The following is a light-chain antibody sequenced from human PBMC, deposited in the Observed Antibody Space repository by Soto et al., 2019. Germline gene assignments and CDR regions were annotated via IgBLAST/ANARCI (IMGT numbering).Light chain of an antibody. V-gene: IGKV3-15*01. CDR1: QSVSNS. Sequence: ETLLTQSPDTLSVSPGETATLSCRASQSVSNSLAWYRQRPGQPPSLLIYATSTRATGVPARFTGSGSGTEFTLTISSLEPEDFALYFCHRYGDSPLTFGGGTKVDIK. CDR3: HRYGDSPLT. J-gene: IGKJ4*01. CDR2: ATS.